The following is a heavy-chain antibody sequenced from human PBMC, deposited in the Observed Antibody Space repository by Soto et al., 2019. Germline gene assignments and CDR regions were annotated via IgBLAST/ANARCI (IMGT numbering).Heavy chain of an antibody. Sequence: QVQLVESGGGVVQPGRSLRLSCAASGFTFSSYAMHWVRQAPGKGLEWVAVISYDGSNKYYADSVKGRFTISRDNSKNTLYLQMNCLSAEDTAVYYCARGSYSSGWYPGFDYWGQGTLVTVSS. CDR3: ARGSYSSGWYPGFDY. CDR1: GFTFSSYA. D-gene: IGHD6-19*01. V-gene: IGHV3-30-3*01. CDR2: ISYDGSNK. J-gene: IGHJ4*02.